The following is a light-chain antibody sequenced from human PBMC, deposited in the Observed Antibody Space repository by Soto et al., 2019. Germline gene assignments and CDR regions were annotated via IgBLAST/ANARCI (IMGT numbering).Light chain of an antibody. V-gene: IGKV1-5*01. J-gene: IGKJ1*01. CDR3: QQYNNYSWT. Sequence: DIQMTQSPSTLSASVGDRVTITCRASQSISSWLAWYQQKPGKAPKLLIHDASGLESGVPSRFSGGGSGTEFTLTISSLQPDDIATYYCQQYNNYSWTFGQGTKVDIK. CDR2: DAS. CDR1: QSISSW.